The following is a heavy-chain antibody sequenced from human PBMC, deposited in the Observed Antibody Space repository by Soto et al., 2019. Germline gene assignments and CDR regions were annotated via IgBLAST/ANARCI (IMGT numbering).Heavy chain of an antibody. D-gene: IGHD3-22*01. CDR3: ARGGGYYDSSGYHDGEDY. CDR1: GYTFTSYD. V-gene: IGHV1-8*01. CDR2: MNPNSGNT. J-gene: IGHJ4*02. Sequence: GASVKVSCKASGYTFTSYDINWVRRATGQGLEWMGWMNPNSGNTGYAQKFQGRVTMTRNTSISTAYMELSSLRSEDTAVYYCARGGGYYDSSGYHDGEDYWGQGTLVTVSS.